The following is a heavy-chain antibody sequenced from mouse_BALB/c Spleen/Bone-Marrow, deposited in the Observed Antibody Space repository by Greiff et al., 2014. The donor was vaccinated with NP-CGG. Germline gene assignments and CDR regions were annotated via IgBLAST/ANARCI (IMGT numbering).Heavy chain of an antibody. V-gene: IGHV7-3*02. CDR1: GFTFTDYD. CDR2: IRNKASGYTT. J-gene: IGHJ1*01. CDR3: AREYGYFDV. D-gene: IGHD1-1*02. Sequence: EVQLVESGGGLVQPGGSLRLSCATSGFTFTDYDMSWVRQPPGKALEWLGFIRNKASGYTTDYSASVKGRFTISRDNSQSILYLQMNTLRAEDSATYYCAREYGYFDVWGAGTTVTVSS.